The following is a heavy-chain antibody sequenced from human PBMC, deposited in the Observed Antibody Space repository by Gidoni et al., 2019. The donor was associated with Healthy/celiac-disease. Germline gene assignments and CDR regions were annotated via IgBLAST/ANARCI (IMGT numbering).Heavy chain of an antibody. D-gene: IGHD2-15*01. CDR1: GFTFGDYA. CDR2: IRSKAYGGTT. Sequence: EVQLVESGGGLVQPGRSLSPACTASGFTFGDYAMSWCRQARGKGLEWVGFIRSKAYGGTTEYAASVKGRFTISRDDSKSIAYLQMNSLKTEDTAVYYCTTGGLLPDYWGQGTLVTVSS. V-gene: IGHV3-49*03. CDR3: TTGGLLPDY. J-gene: IGHJ4*02.